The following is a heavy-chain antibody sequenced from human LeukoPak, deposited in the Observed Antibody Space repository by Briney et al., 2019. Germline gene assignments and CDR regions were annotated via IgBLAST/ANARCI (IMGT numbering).Heavy chain of an antibody. D-gene: IGHD6-13*01. CDR3: AKEGRIAAAGREGYYYYGMDV. CDR2: ISGSGGST. Sequence: GGSLRLSCAASGFTFSSYATSWVRQAPGKGLEWVSAISGSGGSTYYADSVKGRFTISRDNSKNTLYLQMNSLRAEDTAVYYCAKEGRIAAAGREGYYYYGMDVWGQGTTVTVSS. CDR1: GFTFSSYA. J-gene: IGHJ6*02. V-gene: IGHV3-23*01.